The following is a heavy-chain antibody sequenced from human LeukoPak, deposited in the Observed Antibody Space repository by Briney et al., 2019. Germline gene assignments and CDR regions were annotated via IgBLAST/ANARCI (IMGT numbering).Heavy chain of an antibody. Sequence: GASVKVSCKASGYTFTSYYMHWVRQAPGQGLEWMGIINPSGGSTSYAQKFQGRVTMTRDTSTSTAYMELRSLRSDDTAVYYCAREGGTYSRDYYYYMDVWGKGTTVTVSS. J-gene: IGHJ6*03. V-gene: IGHV1-46*01. CDR3: AREGGTYSRDYYYYMDV. D-gene: IGHD6-13*01. CDR1: GYTFTSYY. CDR2: INPSGGST.